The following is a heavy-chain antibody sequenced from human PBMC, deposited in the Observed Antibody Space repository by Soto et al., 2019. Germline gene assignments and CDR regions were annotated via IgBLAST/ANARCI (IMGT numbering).Heavy chain of an antibody. CDR1: GGTFNSYT. D-gene: IGHD6-13*01. J-gene: IGHJ3*02. V-gene: IGHV1-18*01. CDR2: IIAYNGNT. Sequence: GASVKVSCKASGGTFNSYTISWVRQAPGQGLEWMGWIIAYNGNTNYAQKLQGRVTMTTDKSTSTAYMELRSLRSDDTAVYYCARKPPSSSWGDAFDIWGQGTMVTVSS. CDR3: ARKPPSSSWGDAFDI.